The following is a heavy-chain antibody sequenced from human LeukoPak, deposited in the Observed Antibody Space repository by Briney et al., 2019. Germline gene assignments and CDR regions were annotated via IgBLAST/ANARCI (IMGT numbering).Heavy chain of an antibody. V-gene: IGHV3-21*01. CDR1: GFTFSSYS. D-gene: IGHD3-10*01. CDR3: AKAAVGYYYGSGSLDY. CDR2: ISSSSSYI. J-gene: IGHJ4*02. Sequence: GGSLRLSCAASGFTFSSYSMNWVRQAPGKGLEWVSSISSSSSYIYYADSVKGRFTISRDNAKNSLYLQMNSLRAEDTAVYYCAKAAVGYYYGSGSLDYWGQGTLVTVSS.